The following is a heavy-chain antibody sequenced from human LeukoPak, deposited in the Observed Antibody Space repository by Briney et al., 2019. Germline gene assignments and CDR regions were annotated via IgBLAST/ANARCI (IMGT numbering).Heavy chain of an antibody. Sequence: KPGESLKISCKGSGCTFTRYWIGWVRQMPGKGLEWMAIIYPGDSDTRYSPSFQGQVTISVDKSISTAYMQWSSLKASDTAIYYCVRTSGWYSSWFDPWGQGTLVTVSS. CDR3: VRTSGWYSSWFDP. CDR2: IYPGDSDT. V-gene: IGHV5-51*01. CDR1: GCTFTRYW. D-gene: IGHD6-19*01. J-gene: IGHJ5*02.